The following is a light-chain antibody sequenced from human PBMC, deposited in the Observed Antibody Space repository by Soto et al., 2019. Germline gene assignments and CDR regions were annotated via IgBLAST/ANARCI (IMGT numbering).Light chain of an antibody. CDR2: AAS. V-gene: IGKV1-6*01. Sequence: AIQMTQSPSSLSASVGDRVTITCRASQGIRNDLGWYQQKPGKAPKLVIYAASSLQSGVPSSFSGSGSGTDFTLTISSLQPEDFATYYCLQDYNYPLTFGGGTKVDIK. CDR1: QGIRND. CDR3: LQDYNYPLT. J-gene: IGKJ4*01.